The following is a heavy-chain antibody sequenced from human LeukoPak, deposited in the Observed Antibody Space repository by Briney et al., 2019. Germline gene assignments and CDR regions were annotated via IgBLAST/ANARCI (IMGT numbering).Heavy chain of an antibody. CDR3: ASCNEGYSSSWCPFDY. D-gene: IGHD6-13*01. CDR1: GDSISSYY. Sequence: SETLSLTCTVSGDSISSYYWSWIRQPPGKGLEWIGYIYHSGSTYYNPSLKSRVTISVDRSKNQFSLKLSSVTAADTAVYYCASCNEGYSSSWCPFDYWGQGTLVTVSS. V-gene: IGHV4-59*12. J-gene: IGHJ4*02. CDR2: IYHSGST.